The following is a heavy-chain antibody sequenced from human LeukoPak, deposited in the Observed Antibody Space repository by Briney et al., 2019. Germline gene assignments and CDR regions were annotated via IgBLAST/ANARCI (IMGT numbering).Heavy chain of an antibody. CDR3: AKTDSTSSSCYTIES. CDR1: GFTFSSYA. Sequence: GGSLRLSCAASGFTFSSYAMSWVRQAPGKGLEWVSAISGSGGSTCYADSVKGRSTISRDNSKNTLYLQMNSLRAEDTAVYYCAKTDSTSSSCYTIESWGQGTLVTVSS. D-gene: IGHD2-2*02. J-gene: IGHJ4*02. V-gene: IGHV3-23*01. CDR2: ISGSGGST.